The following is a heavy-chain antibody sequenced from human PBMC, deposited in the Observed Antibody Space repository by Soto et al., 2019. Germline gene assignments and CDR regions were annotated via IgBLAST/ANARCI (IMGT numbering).Heavy chain of an antibody. Sequence: PGESLKISCKASGYSFSSYWINWVRQMPGKGLEWMGKIDPSDSYTNYSPSFQGHVSISADKSISTAYLQWSSLKASDTAMYYCARHGSRDGHNYDLWGQGTVVTVSS. D-gene: IGHD2-2*01. CDR1: GYSFSSYW. J-gene: IGHJ4*02. CDR3: ARHGSRDGHNYDL. CDR2: IDPSDSYT. V-gene: IGHV5-10-1*01.